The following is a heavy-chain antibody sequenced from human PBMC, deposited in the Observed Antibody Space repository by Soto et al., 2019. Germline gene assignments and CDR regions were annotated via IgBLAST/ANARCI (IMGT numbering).Heavy chain of an antibody. J-gene: IGHJ3*02. CDR3: ARCPWNYYDSSGSKDAFDI. V-gene: IGHV1-18*04. D-gene: IGHD3-22*01. Sequence: VASVKVSCKASGYTFTSYGISWVRQAPGQGLEWMGWISGYNANTNYAQKVQDRVTMTTDTSTSTAYMELRSLRSDDTAVYYCARCPWNYYDSSGSKDAFDIWGQGTMVTVSS. CDR1: GYTFTSYG. CDR2: ISGYNANT.